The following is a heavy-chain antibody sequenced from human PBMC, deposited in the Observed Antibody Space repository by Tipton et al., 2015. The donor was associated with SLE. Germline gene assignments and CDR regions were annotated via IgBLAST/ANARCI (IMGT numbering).Heavy chain of an antibody. CDR3: AKARLALVGVFRYYYGMGV. D-gene: IGHD2-15*01. J-gene: IGHJ6*02. V-gene: IGHV3-23*03. Sequence: SLRLSCAASGFTFSSYAMSWVRQAPGKGLEWVSVIYSGGSTYYADSVKGRFTISRDNSKNTLYLQMNSLRAEDTAVYYCAKARLALVGVFRYYYGMGVWGQGTTVTVSS. CDR2: IYSGGST. CDR1: GFTFSSYA.